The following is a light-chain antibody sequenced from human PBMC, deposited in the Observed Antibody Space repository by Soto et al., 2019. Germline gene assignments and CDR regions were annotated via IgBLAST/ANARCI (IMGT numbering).Light chain of an antibody. J-gene: IGLJ3*02. Sequence: QSALTQPASVSGSPGQSITISCTGTSSDVGSYNYVSWYQQHPGKAPKLMIYEVSNRPSGVSDRFSGSKSGNTASLTISGLQAEDEADYYCGVWDSSLSAGVFGGGTKLTVL. CDR3: GVWDSSLSAGV. CDR1: SSDVGSYNY. V-gene: IGLV2-14*01. CDR2: EVS.